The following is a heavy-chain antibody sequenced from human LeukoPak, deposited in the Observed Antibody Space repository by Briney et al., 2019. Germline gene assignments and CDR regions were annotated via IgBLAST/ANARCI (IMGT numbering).Heavy chain of an antibody. CDR1: GGSFSGYY. J-gene: IGHJ4*02. D-gene: IGHD4-17*01. CDR2: INHSGST. CDR3: ARGRGTTVTIFDY. Sequence: SETLSLTCAVYGGSFSGYYWSWIRQPPGKGLAWIGEINHSGSTNYNPSLKSRVTISVDTSKNQFSLKLSSVTAADTAVYYCARGRGTTVTIFDYWGQGTLVTVSS. V-gene: IGHV4-34*01.